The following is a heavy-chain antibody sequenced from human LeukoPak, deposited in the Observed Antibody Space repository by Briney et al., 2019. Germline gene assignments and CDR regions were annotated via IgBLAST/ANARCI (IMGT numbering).Heavy chain of an antibody. D-gene: IGHD6-13*01. CDR3: AKLGPPLAATGTGPDH. J-gene: IGHJ5*02. CDR2: IRHSDSNT. CDR1: GFTFSSSD. Sequence: GGSLRLSCAASGFTFSSSDMSWVRQAPGSGLEWVSSIRHSDSNTYYADSVMGRFIISRDNSKNTLYLQMNSLRAEDTAVYYCAKLGPPLAATGTGPDHWGQGTLVTVSS. V-gene: IGHV3-23*05.